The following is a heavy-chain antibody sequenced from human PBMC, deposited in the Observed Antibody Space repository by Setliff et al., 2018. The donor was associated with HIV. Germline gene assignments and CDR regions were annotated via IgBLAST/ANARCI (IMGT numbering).Heavy chain of an antibody. CDR2: INPNSDNT. CDR1: GYAFNSYT. J-gene: IGHJ6*03. V-gene: IGHV1-8*01. D-gene: IGHD2-15*01. CDR3: ARIGRTPYYYYYMDV. Sequence: ASVEVSCKASGYAFNSYTLNWVRQATGRGLEWMGRINPNSDNTAYAQKFQGRLTMTRNTSTGTVYMELSSLRSEDTAVYYCARIGRTPYYYYYMDVWGNGTTVTVSS.